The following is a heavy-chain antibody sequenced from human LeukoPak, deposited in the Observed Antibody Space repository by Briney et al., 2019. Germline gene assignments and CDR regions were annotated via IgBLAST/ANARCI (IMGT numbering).Heavy chain of an antibody. J-gene: IGHJ4*02. V-gene: IGHV1-46*01. CDR3: ARDQEGFDY. CDR2: IYPRDGST. Sequence: ASVKVSCKASSHTFTSYGLSWVRQAPGQGLEWMGMIYPRDGSTSYAQRFQDRVTVTRDTSTSTVHMELSGLRSEDTAVYYCARDQEGFDYWGQGTQVTVSS. CDR1: SHTFTSYG.